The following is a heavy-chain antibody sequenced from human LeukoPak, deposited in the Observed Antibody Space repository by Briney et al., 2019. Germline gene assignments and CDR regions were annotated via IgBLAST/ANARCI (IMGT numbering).Heavy chain of an antibody. CDR3: AELGITMIGGV. J-gene: IGHJ6*04. Sequence: GGSLRLSCAASGFTFSMYSMNWVRQAPGKGLEWVSYISSSGSTIYYADSVKGRFTISRDNARNSLYLQMNSLRAEDTAVYYCAELGITMIGGVWGKGTTVTISS. CDR1: GFTFSMYS. V-gene: IGHV3-48*04. CDR2: ISSSGSTI. D-gene: IGHD3-10*02.